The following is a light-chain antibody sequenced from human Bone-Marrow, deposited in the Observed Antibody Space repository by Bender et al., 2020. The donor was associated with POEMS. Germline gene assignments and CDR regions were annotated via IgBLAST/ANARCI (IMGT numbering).Light chain of an antibody. Sequence: SYELRQPSSVSVPLGQTAQITCSGDILEEKYARWFQQMPGQAPFLIIYKDTERPSGIPDRFSGSSSGTTVTLTINGAQAEDEADYYCYTAADNIGIFGGGTTLTVL. V-gene: IGLV3-27*01. CDR2: KDT. CDR1: ILEEKY. J-gene: IGLJ2*01. CDR3: YTAADNIGI.